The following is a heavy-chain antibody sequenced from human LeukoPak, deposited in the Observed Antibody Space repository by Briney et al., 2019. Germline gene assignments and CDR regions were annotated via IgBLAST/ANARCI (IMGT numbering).Heavy chain of an antibody. CDR1: GFTFRSYW. V-gene: IGHV3-7*03. D-gene: IGHD1-14*01. CDR3: ARVFHPSRNSDY. J-gene: IGHJ4*02. CDR2: IKEDGSEK. Sequence: GGSLRLSCAASGFTFRSYWMSWVRQAPGKGLEWVANIKEDGSEKYYVDSVKGRFTISRDSAKNSLYLQKNSLRVEDTAVYYCARVFHPSRNSDYWGQGTLVTVSS.